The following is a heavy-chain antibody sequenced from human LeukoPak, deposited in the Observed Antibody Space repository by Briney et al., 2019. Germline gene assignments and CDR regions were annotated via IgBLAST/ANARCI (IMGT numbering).Heavy chain of an antibody. CDR2: ISSSGSTI. D-gene: IGHD3-22*01. V-gene: IGHV3-48*04. Sequence: PGGSLRLSCAASGFTFSSYSMNWVRQAPGKGLEWVSYISSSGSTIYYADSVKGRFTISRDNAKNSLYLQMNSLRAEDTAVYYCARDGVYYDSSGYYYAFDIWGQGTMVTVSS. CDR3: ARDGVYYDSSGYYYAFDI. J-gene: IGHJ3*02. CDR1: GFTFSSYS.